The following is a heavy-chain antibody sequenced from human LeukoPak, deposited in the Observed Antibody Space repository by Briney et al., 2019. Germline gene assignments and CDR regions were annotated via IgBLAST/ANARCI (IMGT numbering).Heavy chain of an antibody. CDR1: GDSFTYYA. CDR2: ITSFNGNT. CDR3: ARAYDFWSGYFDF. V-gene: IGHV1-18*01. J-gene: IGHJ4*02. D-gene: IGHD3-3*01. Sequence: ASVKVSCKASGDSFTYYAFTWVRQAPGQGLEWMGWITSFNGNTNYPLKFQGRVTMTADTSTSTVYMDLRSLRSDDTAVYYCARAYDFWSGYFDFWGQGTLVIVSS.